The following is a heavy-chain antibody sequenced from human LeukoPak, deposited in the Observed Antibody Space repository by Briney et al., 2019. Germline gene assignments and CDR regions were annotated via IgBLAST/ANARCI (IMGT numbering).Heavy chain of an antibody. J-gene: IGHJ4*02. CDR1: GDSISSGNYY. V-gene: IGHV4-61*10. Sequence: SETVSLTCTVSGDSISSGNYYWSWIRQPAGKGLEWIGEIYHSGSTNYNPSLKSRVTISVDKSKNQFSLKLSSVTAADTAVYYCARFEVGRGYSYGSFDYWGQGTLVTVSS. D-gene: IGHD5-18*01. CDR2: IYHSGST. CDR3: ARFEVGRGYSYGSFDY.